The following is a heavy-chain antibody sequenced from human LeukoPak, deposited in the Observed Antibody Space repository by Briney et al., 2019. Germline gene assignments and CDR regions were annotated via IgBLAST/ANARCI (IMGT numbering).Heavy chain of an antibody. D-gene: IGHD5-12*01. CDR3: ARTGVVATSYFFDY. CDR1: GXSISSYY. J-gene: IGHJ4*02. CDR2: IYYSGSA. Sequence: SSETLSLTCTVSGXSISSYYWSWIRKPPGKGLEWIGFIYYSGSANYNPSLRSRVTMSVDTSKNQFSLKLTSVTAADTAVYYCARTGVVATSYFFDYWGQGILVTVSS. V-gene: IGHV4-59*01.